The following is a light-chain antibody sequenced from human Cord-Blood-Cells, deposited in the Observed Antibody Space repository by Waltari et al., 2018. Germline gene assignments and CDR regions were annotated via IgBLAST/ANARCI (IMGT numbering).Light chain of an antibody. CDR1: QRVLYSSNSKNY. CDR2: WAS. V-gene: IGKV4-1*01. CDR3: QQYYSTPYT. Sequence: DIVMSQCPDSLAVCLGEKAPITCTSSQRVLYSSNSKNYLAWYQQKPGQPPKLLIYWASTRESVVPDRISGSWSATDFTLTISIVQAEDVAVYYCQQYYSTPYTFGQGTKLEIK. J-gene: IGKJ2*01.